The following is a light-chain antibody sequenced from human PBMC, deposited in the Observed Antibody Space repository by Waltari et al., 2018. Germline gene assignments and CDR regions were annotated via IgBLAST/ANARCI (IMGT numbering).Light chain of an antibody. V-gene: IGKV3-20*01. J-gene: IGKJ1*01. Sequence: EIRLTQSPGALSLSPGESATRSCTSSQRISKYLAWYQQKPGQAPRLLIYEATIRATGIPERFSGSGFGTDFSLTISSLEPEDFAVYYCQKYGTLPATFGQGTKVEIK. CDR3: QKYGTLPAT. CDR1: QRISKY. CDR2: EAT.